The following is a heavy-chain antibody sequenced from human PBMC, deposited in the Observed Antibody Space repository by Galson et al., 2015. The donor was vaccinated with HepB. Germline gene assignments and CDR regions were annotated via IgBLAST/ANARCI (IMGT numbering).Heavy chain of an antibody. CDR3: ARDGHPWVVGATPDI. D-gene: IGHD1-26*01. J-gene: IGHJ3*02. Sequence: SLRLSCAASGFTFSSYGMHWVRQAPGKGLEWVAVIWYDGSNKYYADSVKGRFTISRDNSKNTLYLQMNSLRAEDTAVYYCARDGHPWVVGATPDIWGQGTMVTVSS. CDR2: IWYDGSNK. CDR1: GFTFSSYG. V-gene: IGHV3-33*01.